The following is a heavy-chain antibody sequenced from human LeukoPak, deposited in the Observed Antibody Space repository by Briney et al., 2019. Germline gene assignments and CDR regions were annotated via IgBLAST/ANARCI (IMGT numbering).Heavy chain of an antibody. J-gene: IGHJ6*03. CDR2: IYYSGST. CDR3: ARSVRGQILSGARHYYMDV. D-gene: IGHD2/OR15-2a*01. V-gene: IGHV4-39*07. Sequence: SETLSLTCTVSGGSISSSSYYWGWIRQPPGKGLEWIGSIYYSGSTYYNPSLKSRVTISVDTSKNQFSLKLSSVTAADTAVYYCARSVRGQILSGARHYYMDVWGKGTTVTVSS. CDR1: GGSISSSSYY.